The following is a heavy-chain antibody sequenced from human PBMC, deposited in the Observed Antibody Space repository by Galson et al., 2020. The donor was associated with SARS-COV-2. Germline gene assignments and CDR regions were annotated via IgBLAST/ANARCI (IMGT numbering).Heavy chain of an antibody. V-gene: IGHV3-48*03. CDR3: ARLDAYGPGY. CDR1: GFIFSNYE. D-gene: IGHD2-21*01. CDR2: ISSSGRTI. Sequence: TGGSLRLSCAASGFIFSNYEMNWVRQAPGKGLEWVSYISSSGRTIHYADSVKGRFTISRDNAKNSLSLQMNSLRAEDTAVYYCARLDAYGPGYWGQGTLVTVSS. J-gene: IGHJ4*02.